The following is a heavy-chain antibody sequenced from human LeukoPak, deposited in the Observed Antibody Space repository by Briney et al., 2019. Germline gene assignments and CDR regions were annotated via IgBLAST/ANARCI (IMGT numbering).Heavy chain of an antibody. CDR3: ATLNYYDSSGYYRDY. J-gene: IGHJ4*02. CDR2: FDPEDGET. Sequence: ASVQVSCKVSGYTLTELSMHWVRQAPGKGLEWMGGFDPEDGETIYAQKFQGRVTMTEDTSTDTAYMELSSLRSEDTAVYYCATLNYYDSSGYYRDYWGQGTLVTVSS. V-gene: IGHV1-24*01. D-gene: IGHD3-22*01. CDR1: GYTLTELS.